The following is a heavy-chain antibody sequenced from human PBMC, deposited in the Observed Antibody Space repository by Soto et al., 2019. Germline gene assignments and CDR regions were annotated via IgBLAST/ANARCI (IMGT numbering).Heavy chain of an antibody. Sequence: QVQLVESGGGVVQPRRSLRLSCAASGFTFSSYGMHWVRQAPGKGLEWVAVIWYDGSNKYYADSVKGRFTISRDNSKNTLYLQMNSLRAEDTSVDYCARVSPIGSSQKLKPGLRYYGMDVWGQGTTVTVSS. D-gene: IGHD6-13*01. CDR2: IWYDGSNK. CDR1: GFTFSSYG. CDR3: ARVSPIGSSQKLKPGLRYYGMDV. J-gene: IGHJ6*02. V-gene: IGHV3-33*01.